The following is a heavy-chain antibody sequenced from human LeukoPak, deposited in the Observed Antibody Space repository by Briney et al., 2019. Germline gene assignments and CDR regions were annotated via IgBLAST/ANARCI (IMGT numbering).Heavy chain of an antibody. V-gene: IGHV4-59*08. J-gene: IGHJ3*02. CDR2: IYYSGST. D-gene: IGHD3-9*01. Sequence: SETLSLTCTVSVGSICSYYWSWIRQPPGKGLEWIGYIYYSGSTNYNPSLKSRVTISVDTSKNQFSLKLSSVTAADTAVYYCARQRTSYDILTGYHPDAFDIWGQGTMVTVSS. CDR3: ARQRTSYDILTGYHPDAFDI. CDR1: VGSICSYY.